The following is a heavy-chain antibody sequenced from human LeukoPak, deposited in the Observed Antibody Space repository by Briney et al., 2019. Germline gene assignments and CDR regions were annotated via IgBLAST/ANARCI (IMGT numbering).Heavy chain of an antibody. CDR2: IRSKAYGGTT. J-gene: IGHJ6*03. CDR3: TRGGSSSWNVLYYMDV. V-gene: IGHV3-49*04. Sequence: SGGSLRLSCVASGFTFSSYWMTWVRQAPGKGLEWVGFIRSKAYGGTTEYAASVKGRFTISRDDSKSIAYLQMNSLKTEDTAVYYCTRGGSSSWNVLYYMDVWGKGTTVTVSS. CDR1: GFTFSSYW. D-gene: IGHD6-13*01.